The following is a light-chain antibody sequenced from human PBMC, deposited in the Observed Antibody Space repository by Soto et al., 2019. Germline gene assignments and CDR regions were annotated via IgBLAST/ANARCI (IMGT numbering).Light chain of an antibody. CDR2: RVS. Sequence: QSALTQPASVSGSPGQSITISCTGTSNDVGGYNYVSWYQQHPDKAPKLMISRVSDRPSGISNRFSGSKSGNTASLTISGLQAEDEADYYCSSYTNASSFYVFGTGTKVTVL. J-gene: IGLJ1*01. CDR1: SNDVGGYNY. V-gene: IGLV2-14*01. CDR3: SSYTNASSFYV.